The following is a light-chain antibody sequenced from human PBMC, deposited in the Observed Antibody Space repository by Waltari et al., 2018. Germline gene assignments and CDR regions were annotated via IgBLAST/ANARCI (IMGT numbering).Light chain of an antibody. Sequence: QMTQSPLPVSASIGDRVATACRADEGIASWFAWDQQQPGKAPRLLVYAAFDLQSGVPGRFSGSGSGTNFTLTINSLQPEDFATYYCQLAQRFPVFGPGTKVDVK. V-gene: IGKV1-12*01. CDR1: EGIASW. CDR2: AAF. J-gene: IGKJ3*01. CDR3: QLAQRFPV.